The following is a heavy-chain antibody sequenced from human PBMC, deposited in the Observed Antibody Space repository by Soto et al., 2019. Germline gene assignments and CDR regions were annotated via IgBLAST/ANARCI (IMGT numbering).Heavy chain of an antibody. J-gene: IGHJ4*02. V-gene: IGHV3-30*18. D-gene: IGHD3-3*01. Sequence: QVQLVESGGGVVQPGRSLRLSCAASGFTFSSYGMHWVRQAPGKGLEGVAVISYDGSNKYYADSVKGRFTISRDNSKNTLYLQMNSLRAEDTAVYYCAKASRLRFLEWLLLDYWGQGTLVTVSS. CDR3: AKASRLRFLEWLLLDY. CDR1: GFTFSSYG. CDR2: ISYDGSNK.